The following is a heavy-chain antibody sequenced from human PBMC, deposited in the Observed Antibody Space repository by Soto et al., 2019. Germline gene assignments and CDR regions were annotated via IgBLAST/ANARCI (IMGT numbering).Heavy chain of an antibody. CDR2: IYYSGST. J-gene: IGHJ6*03. Sequence: SETLSLTCTVSGGSISSSSYYWGWIRQPPGKGLEWIGSIYYSGSTYYNPSLKSRVTISVDTSKNQFSLKLSSVTAADTAVYYCARFENYYMDVWGKGTTVTVSS. CDR1: GGSISSSSYY. V-gene: IGHV4-39*01. CDR3: ARFENYYMDV.